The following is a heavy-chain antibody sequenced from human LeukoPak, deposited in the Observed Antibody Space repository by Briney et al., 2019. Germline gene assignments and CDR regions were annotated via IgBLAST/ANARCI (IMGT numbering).Heavy chain of an antibody. Sequence: PSETLSLTCAVYGGSFSGYYWSWIRQPPGKGLEWIGEINHSGSTNYNPSLKSRVTISVDTSKNQFSLKLSSVTAADTAVYYCARLLRYYYGSGSYYAFDIWGQGTMVTVSS. D-gene: IGHD3-10*01. CDR1: GGSFSGYY. CDR3: ARLLRYYYGSGSYYAFDI. V-gene: IGHV4-34*01. J-gene: IGHJ3*02. CDR2: INHSGST.